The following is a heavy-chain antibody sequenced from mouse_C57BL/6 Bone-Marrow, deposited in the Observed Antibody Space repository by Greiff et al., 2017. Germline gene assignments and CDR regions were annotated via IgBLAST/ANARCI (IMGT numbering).Heavy chain of an antibody. CDR3: TRPWDGAMDD. CDR2: IDPETGGT. J-gene: IGHJ4*01. D-gene: IGHD4-1*01. CDR1: GYTFTDYE. V-gene: IGHV1-15*01. Sequence: QVQLQQSGAELVRPGASVTLSCKASGYTFTDYEMHWVKQTPVHGLEWIGAIDPETGGTAYNQKFKGKAILTADKSSSTAYMELRRLTSEDSAVXYCTRPWDGAMDDWGQGTSVTVSS.